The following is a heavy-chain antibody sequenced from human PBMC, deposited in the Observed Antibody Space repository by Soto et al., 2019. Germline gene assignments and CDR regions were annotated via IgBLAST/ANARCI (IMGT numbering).Heavy chain of an antibody. J-gene: IGHJ4*02. D-gene: IGHD6-19*01. V-gene: IGHV3-21*01. CDR2: ISSSSSYI. CDR1: GLAFSSYS. CDR3: ASRLMSSGWYYVDY. Sequence: PGGSLRLSCAASGLAFSSYSMNWVRQAPGKGLEWVSSISSSSSYIYYADSVKGRFTISRDNAKNSLYLQMNSLRAEDTAVYYCASRLMSSGWYYVDYWGQGTLVTVS.